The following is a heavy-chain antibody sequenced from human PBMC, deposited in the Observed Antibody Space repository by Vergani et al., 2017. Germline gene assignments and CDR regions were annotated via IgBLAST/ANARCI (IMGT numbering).Heavy chain of an antibody. CDR3: ARRTTMVRGVLESARYYFDY. D-gene: IGHD3-10*01. CDR2: IYYSGCT. V-gene: IGHV4-39*01. CDR1: GGSISSSSHY. J-gene: IGHJ4*02. Sequence: QLQLQESGPGLVKPSETLSLTCTVSGGSISSSSHYWGWIRQPPGKGLEWIGSIYYSGCTYYNPPLKSRVTISVDTSKNQFSLKLSSVTAADTAVYYCARRTTMVRGVLESARYYFDYWDQGTLVTVSA.